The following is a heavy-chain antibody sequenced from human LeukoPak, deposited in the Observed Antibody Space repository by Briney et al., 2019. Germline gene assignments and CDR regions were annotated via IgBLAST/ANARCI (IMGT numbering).Heavy chain of an antibody. D-gene: IGHD6-13*01. Sequence: SETLSLTCAVYGGSFSGYYWSWIRQPPGKGLEWIGEINHSGSTNYNPSLKSRVTISVDTSKNQFSLKLSSVTAVDTAVYYCARGSVAAAGTSWGQGTLVTVSS. J-gene: IGHJ5*02. CDR2: INHSGST. V-gene: IGHV4-34*01. CDR1: GGSFSGYY. CDR3: ARGSVAAAGTS.